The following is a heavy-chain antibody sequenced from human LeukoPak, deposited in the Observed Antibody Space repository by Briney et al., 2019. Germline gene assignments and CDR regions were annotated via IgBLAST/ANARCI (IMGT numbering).Heavy chain of an antibody. CDR3: AREDYGGNRGYYFDY. V-gene: IGHV3-21*01. CDR2: ISSSSSYI. J-gene: IGHJ4*02. Sequence: GGSLRLSCAASGFTFSSYSMNWVRQAPGKGLEWVSSISSSSSYIYYADSVKGRFTISRDNAKNSLYLQMNSLRAEDTAVYYCAREDYGGNRGYYFDYWGQGTLVTVSS. CDR1: GFTFSSYS. D-gene: IGHD4-23*01.